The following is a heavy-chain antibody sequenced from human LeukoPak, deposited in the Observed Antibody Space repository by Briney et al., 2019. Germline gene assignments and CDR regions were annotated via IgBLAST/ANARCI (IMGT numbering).Heavy chain of an antibody. CDR3: ARTTEGGYTYGYFYYYYMDV. J-gene: IGHJ6*03. D-gene: IGHD5-18*01. V-gene: IGHV4-59*01. CDR2: IYYSGST. Sequence: SETLSLTCAVYGGSFSGYYWSWIRQPPGKGLEWIGYIYYSGSTNYNPSLKSRVTISVDTSKNQFSLKLTSVTAADTAVYYCARTTEGGYTYGYFYYYYMDVWGKGTTVTVSS. CDR1: GGSFSGYY.